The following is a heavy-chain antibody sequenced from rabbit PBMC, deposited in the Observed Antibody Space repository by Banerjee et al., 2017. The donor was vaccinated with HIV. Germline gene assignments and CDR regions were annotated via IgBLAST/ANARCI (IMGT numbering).Heavy chain of an antibody. CDR1: GFSFSSGYD. CDR2: IYPDYGST. Sequence: QSLEESGGDLVKPGASLTLTCTASGFSFSSGYDMCWVRQAPGKGLEWIAYIYPDYGSTDYASWVNGRFTISLDKAHNTVFLQMTSLTAADTATYFCARGGGNAAYGYDSAFSLWGPGTLVTVS. J-gene: IGHJ4*01. D-gene: IGHD6-1*01. CDR3: ARGGGNAAYGYDSAFSL. V-gene: IGHV1S40*01.